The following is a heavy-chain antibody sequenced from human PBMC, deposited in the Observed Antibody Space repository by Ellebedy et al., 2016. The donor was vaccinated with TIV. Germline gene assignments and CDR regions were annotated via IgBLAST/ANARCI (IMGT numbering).Heavy chain of an antibody. J-gene: IGHJ4*02. CDR3: AKDWAMGY. Sequence: GESLKISCAASGFTFSSYGMHWVRQAPGKGLEWVAVISYDGSNKYYADSVKGRFTISRDNSKNTLYLQMNSLRAEDTAVYYCAKDWAMGYWGQGTLVTVSP. D-gene: IGHD5-18*01. V-gene: IGHV3-30*18. CDR1: GFTFSSYG. CDR2: ISYDGSNK.